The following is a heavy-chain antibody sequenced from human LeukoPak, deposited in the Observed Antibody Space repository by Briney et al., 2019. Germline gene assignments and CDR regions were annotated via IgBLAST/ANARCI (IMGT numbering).Heavy chain of an antibody. CDR1: GDSISSSRYL. D-gene: IGHD3-3*01. CDR2: IYYTGST. CDR3: ARGLPFYDFWSGYLNP. Sequence: SETLSLTCSVSGDSISSSRYLWGWIRQPPGKGLDWIGSIYYTGSTYYNPSLKSRVTISMDTSKNQFSLRLSSVTAADTAVYYCARGLPFYDFWSGYLNPWGQGTLVTVSS. J-gene: IGHJ5*02. V-gene: IGHV4-39*07.